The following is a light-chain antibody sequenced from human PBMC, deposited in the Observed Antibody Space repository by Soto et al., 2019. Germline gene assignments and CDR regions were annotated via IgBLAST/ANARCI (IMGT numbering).Light chain of an antibody. CDR2: DAS. Sequence: EIVLTQSPATLSLSPGERATLSCRASQSVSSYLAWYQQKPGQAPRLLIYDASNRATGIPARFSGSGSGTDFTLTISSLPPEDFSVYYCQQRINWPFTFGPGTKVDIK. V-gene: IGKV3-11*01. J-gene: IGKJ3*01. CDR1: QSVSSY. CDR3: QQRINWPFT.